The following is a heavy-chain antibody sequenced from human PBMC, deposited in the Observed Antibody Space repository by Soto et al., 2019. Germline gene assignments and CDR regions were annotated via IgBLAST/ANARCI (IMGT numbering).Heavy chain of an antibody. CDR2: FDPEDGET. CDR1: GYTLTELS. V-gene: IGHV1-24*01. Sequence: ASVKVSCKVSGYTLTELSMHWVRQAPGKGLEWIGGFDPEDGETIYAQKFQGRVTMTEDTSTDTAYMELSSLRSEDTAVYYCARNYDILTGYLPTTSGMAVWGQGTTVTVSS. J-gene: IGHJ6*02. CDR3: ARNYDILTGYLPTTSGMAV. D-gene: IGHD3-9*01.